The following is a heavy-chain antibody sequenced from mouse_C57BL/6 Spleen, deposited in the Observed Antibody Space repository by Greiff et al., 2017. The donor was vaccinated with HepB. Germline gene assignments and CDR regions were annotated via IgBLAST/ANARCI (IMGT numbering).Heavy chain of an antibody. CDR2: IHPNSGST. Sequence: QVQLQHPGAELVKPGASVKLSCKASGYTFTSYWMHWVKQRPGQGLEWIGMIHPNSGSTNYNEKFKSKATLTVDKSSSTAYMQLSSLTSEDSAVYYCARGATVVARDYFDYWGQGTTLTVSS. V-gene: IGHV1-64*01. D-gene: IGHD1-1*01. CDR1: GYTFTSYW. J-gene: IGHJ2*01. CDR3: ARGATVVARDYFDY.